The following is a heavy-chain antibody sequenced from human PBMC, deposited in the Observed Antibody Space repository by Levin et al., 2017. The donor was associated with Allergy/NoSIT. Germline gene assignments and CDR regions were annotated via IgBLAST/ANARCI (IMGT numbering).Heavy chain of an antibody. CDR2: ISYDGSDK. Sequence: GGSLRLSCAASGFIFRSFGMHWVRQAPGKGLEWVAVISYDGSDKYYADSVKGRFTISRDNSKNTLSLQMNSLRGEDAAVYYCAKDLVFGTSSGSLDFWGQGTLVTVSS. CDR1: GFIFRSFG. V-gene: IGHV3-30*18. D-gene: IGHD2-2*01. CDR3: AKDLVFGTSSGSLDF. J-gene: IGHJ4*02.